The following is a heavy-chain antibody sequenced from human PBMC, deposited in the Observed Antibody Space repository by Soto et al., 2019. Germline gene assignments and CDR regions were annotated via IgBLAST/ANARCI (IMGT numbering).Heavy chain of an antibody. V-gene: IGHV4-59*01. CDR2: IYYSGST. J-gene: IGHJ6*02. Sequence: SETLSLTCTVSGGSISSYYWSWIRQPPGKGPEWIGYIYYSGSTNYNPSLKSRVTISVDTSKNQFSLKLSSVTAADTAVYYCARERGDILSGEYYYYGVDVWGQGTTVTVSS. CDR3: ARERGDILSGEYYYYGVDV. CDR1: GGSISSYY. D-gene: IGHD7-27*01.